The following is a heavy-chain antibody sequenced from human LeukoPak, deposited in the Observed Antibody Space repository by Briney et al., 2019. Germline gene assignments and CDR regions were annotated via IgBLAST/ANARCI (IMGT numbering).Heavy chain of an antibody. J-gene: IGHJ4*02. CDR3: ARVLGYCTNGVCYVFDY. CDR1: GYTFTSYD. D-gene: IGHD2-8*01. V-gene: IGHV1-8*01. CDR2: MNPNSGNT. Sequence: GASVKVSCKASGYTFTSYDINWVRQATGQGPEWMGWMNPNSGNTGYAQKFQGRVTMTRNTSISTAYMELSSLRSEDTAVYYCARVLGYCTNGVCYVFDYWGQGTLVTVSS.